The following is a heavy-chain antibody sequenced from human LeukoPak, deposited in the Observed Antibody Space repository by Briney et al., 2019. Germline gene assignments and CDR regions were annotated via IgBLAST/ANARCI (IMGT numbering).Heavy chain of an antibody. V-gene: IGHV3-23*01. J-gene: IGHJ4*02. CDR2: ISGSGGST. Sequence: GGALRLSCAASGFTFSSYAMSWVRQAPGKGLEWGSAISGSGGSTYYADSVKGRFTISRDNSKNTLYLQMNSLRAEDTAVYYCARLQWRYYFDYWGQGTLVTVSS. CDR1: GFTFSSYA. CDR3: ARLQWRYYFDY. D-gene: IGHD6-19*01.